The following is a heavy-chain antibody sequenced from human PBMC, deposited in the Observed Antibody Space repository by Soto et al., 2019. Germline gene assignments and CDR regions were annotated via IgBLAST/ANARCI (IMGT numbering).Heavy chain of an antibody. D-gene: IGHD3-10*01. J-gene: IGHJ6*03. V-gene: IGHV1-69*02. Sequence: GASVKVSCKACGGTFSSYTISWVRQAPGQGLEWMGRIIPILGIANYAQKFQGRVTITADKSTSTAYMELSSLRSEDTAVYYCARGGDYYYGSGSYSRYYYYYMDVWGKGTTVTVSS. CDR1: GGTFSSYT. CDR2: IIPILGIA. CDR3: ARGGDYYYGSGSYSRYYYYYMDV.